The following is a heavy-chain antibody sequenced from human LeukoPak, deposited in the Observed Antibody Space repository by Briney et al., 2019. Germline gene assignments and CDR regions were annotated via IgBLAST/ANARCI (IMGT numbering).Heavy chain of an antibody. CDR1: GGSINNYY. V-gene: IGHV4-59*08. CDR2: IYYSGTT. Sequence: SETLSLTCTVSGGSINNYYWSWIRQPPGKGLEWIGYIYYSGTTNYNPSPKSRVTISVDTSKNQFSLKLSSVTAADTAVYYCARQGSHYDYWGQGTLVTVPS. CDR3: ARQGSHYDY. J-gene: IGHJ4*02. D-gene: IGHD1-26*01.